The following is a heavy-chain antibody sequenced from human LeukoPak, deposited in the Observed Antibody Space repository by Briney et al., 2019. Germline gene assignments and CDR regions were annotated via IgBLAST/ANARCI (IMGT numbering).Heavy chain of an antibody. CDR3: AKGGVLRHYFGSGSYDSPDH. V-gene: IGHV3-33*06. J-gene: IGHJ4*02. Sequence: GGSLRLSCAASGFTFSRYGMHWVRQAPGKGLEWVAAIWYDGVNKYYEDSVKGRFTISRDNSKSTMYLQMNSLRAEDTALYYCAKGGVLRHYFGSGSYDSPDHWGQGTLVTVSS. CDR1: GFTFSRYG. D-gene: IGHD3-10*01. CDR2: IWYDGVNK.